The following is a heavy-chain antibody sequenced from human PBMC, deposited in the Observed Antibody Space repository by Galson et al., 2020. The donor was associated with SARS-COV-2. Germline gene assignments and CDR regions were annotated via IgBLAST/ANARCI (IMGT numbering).Heavy chain of an antibody. V-gene: IGHV1-24*01. J-gene: IGHJ5*02. CDR2: FDPEDGET. CDR1: GYTLTELS. D-gene: IGHD2-8*01. CDR3: ATTSALMVDNWFDP. Sequence: ASVKDSCKDSGYTLTELSMHWVRQAPGKGLEWMGGFDPEDGETIYAQKFQGRVTMTEDTSTDTAYMELSSLRSEDTAVYYCATTSALMVDNWFDPWGQGTLVTVSS.